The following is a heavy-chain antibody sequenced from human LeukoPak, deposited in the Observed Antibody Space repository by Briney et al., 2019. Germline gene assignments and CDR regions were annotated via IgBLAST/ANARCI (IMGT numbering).Heavy chain of an antibody. V-gene: IGHV1-2*06. CDR3: ARAQEMATMRGWYFDL. D-gene: IGHD5-24*01. Sequence: GASVKVSCKASGYTFTGYYMHWVRQAPGQGLEWMGRINPNSGGTNYAQKFQGRVTMTRDTSISTAYMELSRLRSDDTAVYYCARAQEMATMRGWYFDLWGRGTLVTVSS. J-gene: IGHJ2*01. CDR1: GYTFTGYY. CDR2: INPNSGGT.